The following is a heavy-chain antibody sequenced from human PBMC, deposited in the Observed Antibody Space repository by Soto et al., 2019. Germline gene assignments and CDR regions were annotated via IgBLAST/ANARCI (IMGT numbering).Heavy chain of an antibody. CDR1: GGYISSGGYY. CDR3: ASGSGSYYSWFDP. Sequence: SETLSLTCTVSGGYISSGGYYWSWIRQHPGKGLEWIGYIYYIRSTYYNPSLKSRVTISVDTSKNQFFLKLSSVTAADTAVYYCASGSGSYYSWFDPWGQGTLVTVS. J-gene: IGHJ5*02. D-gene: IGHD3-10*01. CDR2: IYYIRST. V-gene: IGHV4-31*03.